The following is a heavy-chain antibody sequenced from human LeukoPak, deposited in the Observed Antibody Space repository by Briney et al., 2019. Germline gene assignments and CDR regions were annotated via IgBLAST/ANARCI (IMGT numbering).Heavy chain of an antibody. J-gene: IGHJ6*03. CDR2: INHSGST. CDR1: GGSFSGYY. Sequence: PSETLSLTCAVYGGSFSGYYWSWIRQPPGKGLEWIGEINHSGSTNYNPSLKSRVTISVDTSKNQFSLKLSSVTAADTAVYYCARLGRLVRGLSNVYYYYYYMDVWGKGTTVTVSS. V-gene: IGHV4-34*01. CDR3: ARLGRLVRGLSNVYYYYYYMDV. D-gene: IGHD3-10*01.